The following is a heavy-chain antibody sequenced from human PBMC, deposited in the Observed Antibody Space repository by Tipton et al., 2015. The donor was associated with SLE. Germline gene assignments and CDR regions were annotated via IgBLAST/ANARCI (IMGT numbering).Heavy chain of an antibody. V-gene: IGHV4-59*12. CDR1: GGSFSDYY. Sequence: TLSLTCAVYGGSFSDYYWSWIRQPPGKGLEWIGYIYYSGSTNYNPSLKSRVTISVDTSKNHFSLKLSSVTAADTAVYYCARAWDSSGFYHYYYYYGMDVWGQGTTVTVSS. CDR3: ARAWDSSGFYHYYYYYGMDV. J-gene: IGHJ6*02. D-gene: IGHD6-19*01. CDR2: IYYSGST.